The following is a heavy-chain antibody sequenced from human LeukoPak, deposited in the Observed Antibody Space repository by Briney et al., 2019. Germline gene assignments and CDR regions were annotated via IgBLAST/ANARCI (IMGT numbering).Heavy chain of an antibody. Sequence: SVKVSCKASGGTFSSYAISWVRQAPRQGLEWMGRIIPILGIADYAQKFQGRVTITADKSTSTAYMELSSLRSEDTAVYYCARSRFLGGDYYYYGMDVWGQGTTVTVSS. D-gene: IGHD3-3*01. J-gene: IGHJ6*02. CDR2: IIPILGIA. CDR1: GGTFSSYA. CDR3: ARSRFLGGDYYYYGMDV. V-gene: IGHV1-69*04.